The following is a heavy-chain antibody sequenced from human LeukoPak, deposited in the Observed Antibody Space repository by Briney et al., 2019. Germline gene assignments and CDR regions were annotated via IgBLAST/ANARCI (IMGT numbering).Heavy chain of an antibody. CDR3: ARDLGYYDSSGYYLDDY. Sequence: ASVTVSCKASGYTFTSYAMNWVRQAPGQGLEWMGWINTNTGNPTYAQGFTGRFVFSLDTSVSTAYLQISSLKAEDTAVYYCARDLGYYDSSGYYLDDYWGQGTLVTVSS. V-gene: IGHV7-4-1*02. CDR2: INTNTGNP. CDR1: GYTFTSYA. D-gene: IGHD3-22*01. J-gene: IGHJ4*02.